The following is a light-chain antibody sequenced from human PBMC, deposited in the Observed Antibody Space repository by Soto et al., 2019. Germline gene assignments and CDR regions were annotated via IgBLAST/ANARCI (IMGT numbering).Light chain of an antibody. CDR1: RFLSSSY. J-gene: IGKJ2*01. Sequence: EIVLTQSPGTLSLSPGERATLSCRASRFLSSSYVVWYQQKPGQAPRLLIYAASRRATCIPDRFSGSGSATAYTLTISRLEPEESAVYYCQQQGTFGQGTKLEIK. V-gene: IGKV3-20*01. CDR3: QQQGT. CDR2: AAS.